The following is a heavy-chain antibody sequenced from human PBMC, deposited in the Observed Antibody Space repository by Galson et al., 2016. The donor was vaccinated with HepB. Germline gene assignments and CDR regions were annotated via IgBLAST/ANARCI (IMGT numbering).Heavy chain of an antibody. CDR3: ATLVRKDGDYNMDV. D-gene: IGHD4-17*01. Sequence: SETLSLTCTVSGDSVSSNDYFWGWIRQSPGKDLEWIGTIYDSGRMYYNPSLKSRLTISVDPSKNHFSLKLSSVTAADTAIYYCATLVRKDGDYNMDVWGKGTTVTVSS. CDR1: GDSVSSNDYF. J-gene: IGHJ6*03. V-gene: IGHV4-39*02. CDR2: IYDSGRM.